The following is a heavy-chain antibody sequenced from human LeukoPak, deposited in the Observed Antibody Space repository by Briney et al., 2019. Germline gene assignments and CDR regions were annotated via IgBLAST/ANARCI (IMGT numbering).Heavy chain of an antibody. D-gene: IGHD3-22*01. CDR3: ARDQYYYDSSGYYGFDY. CDR2: FHTSGST. J-gene: IGHJ4*02. V-gene: IGHV4-39*07. Sequence: SETLSLTCSVSGASISTSAYYWGWIRQPPGKGLEWIGRFHTSGSTNYDPSLKSRVTMSGDTSKNQFSLKLSSVTAADTAVYYCARDQYYYDSSGYYGFDYWGQGTLVTVSS. CDR1: GASISTSAYY.